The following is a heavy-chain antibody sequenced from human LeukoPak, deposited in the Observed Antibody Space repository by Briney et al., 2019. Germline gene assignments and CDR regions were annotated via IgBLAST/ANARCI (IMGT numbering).Heavy chain of an antibody. D-gene: IGHD1-26*01. Sequence: ASVKVSRKASGGTFSSYAISWVRQAPGQGLEWMGGIIPTFGTANYAQKFQGRVTITTDESTSTAYMELSSLRSEDTAVYYCAREGDGGSYMPSFDYGGQGPLVTVSS. V-gene: IGHV1-69*05. CDR2: IIPTFGTA. CDR1: GGTFSSYA. J-gene: IGHJ4*02. CDR3: AREGDGGSYMPSFDY.